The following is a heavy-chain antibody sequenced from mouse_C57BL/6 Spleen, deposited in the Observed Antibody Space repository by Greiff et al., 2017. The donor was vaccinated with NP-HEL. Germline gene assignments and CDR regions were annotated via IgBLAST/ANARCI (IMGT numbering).Heavy chain of an antibody. CDR3: VRHRVLGYAMDY. CDR2: IRSKSNNYAT. J-gene: IGHJ4*01. D-gene: IGHD1-1*01. Sequence: EVKLVESGGGLVQPKGSLKLSCAASGFSFNTYAMNWVRQAPGKGLEWVARIRSKSNNYATYYADSVKDRFTISRDDSESMLYLQMNNLKTEDTAMYYCVRHRVLGYAMDYWGQGTSVTVSS. V-gene: IGHV10-1*01. CDR1: GFSFNTYA.